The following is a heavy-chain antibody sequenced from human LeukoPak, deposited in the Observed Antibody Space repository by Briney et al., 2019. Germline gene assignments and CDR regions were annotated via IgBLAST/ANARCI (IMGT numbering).Heavy chain of an antibody. CDR1: GFTFSSYW. J-gene: IGHJ4*02. Sequence: GGSLRLSCAASGFTFSSYWMHWVRQAPGKGLVWVSRINSDGSSTSYADSVKGRFTISRDNAKNTLYPQMDRLRAEDTAVYYCATWNDGSGYWGQGTLVTVSS. CDR2: INSDGSST. D-gene: IGHD1-1*01. CDR3: ATWNDGSGY. V-gene: IGHV3-74*01.